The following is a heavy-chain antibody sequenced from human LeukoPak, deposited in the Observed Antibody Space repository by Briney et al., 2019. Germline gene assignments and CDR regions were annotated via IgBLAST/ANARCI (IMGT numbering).Heavy chain of an antibody. CDR2: INPNSGGT. D-gene: IGHD3-3*01. Sequence: ASVKVSCKASGYTFTGYYMHWVRQAPGQGLEWMGWINPNSGGTNYAQKFQGRATMTRDTSISTAYMELSRLRSDDTAVYYCARDFLRFRWFDPWGQGTLVTVSS. CDR3: ARDFLRFRWFDP. J-gene: IGHJ5*02. V-gene: IGHV1-2*02. CDR1: GYTFTGYY.